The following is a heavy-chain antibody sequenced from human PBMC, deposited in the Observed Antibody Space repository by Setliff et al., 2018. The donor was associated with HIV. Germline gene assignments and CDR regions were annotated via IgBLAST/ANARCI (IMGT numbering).Heavy chain of an antibody. CDR1: GGTFSSSA. CDR3: ARQISFGLAPDDGTKSGFEYFDY. J-gene: IGHJ4*02. Sequence: SVKVSCKASGGTFSSSAINWVRQAPGQGLEWMGGFIPILGIPYNAQRFQGRVTITADKSTSTAYMELSSLRSEDTAVYYCARQISFGLAPDDGTKSGFEYFDYWGQGTLVTVSS. CDR2: FIPILGIP. V-gene: IGHV1-69*10. D-gene: IGHD2-8*01.